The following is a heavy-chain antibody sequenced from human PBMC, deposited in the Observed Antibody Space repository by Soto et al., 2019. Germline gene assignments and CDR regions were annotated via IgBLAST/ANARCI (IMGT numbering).Heavy chain of an antibody. D-gene: IGHD3-22*01. J-gene: IGHJ4*02. CDR1: GITISNYP. Sequence: EVQLLESGGGLVQPGGSLRLSCAASGITISNYPMSWVRQAPGKGLDWVSGISGSGDRTYYADSAKGRFTISKDISRNSPSLQLDSLGVEDTAVYFCVKDDGGYPSTAPHWGQGTLVPVSS. V-gene: IGHV3-23*01. CDR2: ISGSGDRT. CDR3: VKDDGGYPSTAPH.